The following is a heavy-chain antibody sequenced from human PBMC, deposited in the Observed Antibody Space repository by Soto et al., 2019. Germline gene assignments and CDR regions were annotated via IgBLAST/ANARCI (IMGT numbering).Heavy chain of an antibody. CDR3: GYCSGGSCYRIGADV. CDR1: GGSISSSVYY. D-gene: IGHD2-15*01. Sequence: PETLSLTCTVTGGSISSSVYYWGWIRQPPRKRLEKIGNVYNSGSTYYKPSLTSRVNIPVDTSKNQFSLKLSSVTAADSAVYFCGYCSGGSCYRIGADVWGQGTTVTVSS. V-gene: IGHV4-39*01. J-gene: IGHJ6*02. CDR2: VYNSGST.